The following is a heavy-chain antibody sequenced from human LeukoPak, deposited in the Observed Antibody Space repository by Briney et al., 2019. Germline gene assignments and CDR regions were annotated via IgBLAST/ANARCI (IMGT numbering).Heavy chain of an antibody. CDR1: GFTFSSFG. J-gene: IGHJ3*02. CDR2: IRFDGSNK. Sequence: PGGSLRLSCAASGFTFSSFGIPWVRQAPGKGLGWVAFIRFDGSNKYYADSVKGRFTISRDNSKNTPYLQVTILRAEAPACYFGAKSNSWIPPDAFDIWGQGTMVTVSS. V-gene: IGHV3-30*02. D-gene: IGHD1-20*01. CDR3: AKSNSWIPPDAFDI.